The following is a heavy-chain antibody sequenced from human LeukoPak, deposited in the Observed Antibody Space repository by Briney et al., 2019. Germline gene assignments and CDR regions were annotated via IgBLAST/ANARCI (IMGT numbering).Heavy chain of an antibody. CDR1: GYTFTSYY. V-gene: IGHV1-46*01. J-gene: IGHJ4*02. CDR3: PRGGGIVVVTRGCDY. D-gene: IGHD2-21*02. Sequence: ASVKVSCKASGYTFTSYYMHWVRQAPGQGLEWMGIINPSGGSTSYAQKFQGRVTMTRDTSTSTVYMELSSLRSEDTAVYYCPRGGGIVVVTRGCDYWGQGTLVTVSS. CDR2: INPSGGST.